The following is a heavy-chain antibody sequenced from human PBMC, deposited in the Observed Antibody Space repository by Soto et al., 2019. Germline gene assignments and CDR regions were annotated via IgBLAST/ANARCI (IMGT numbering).Heavy chain of an antibody. CDR3: ARDYGLRYFDWLPLFD. D-gene: IGHD3-9*01. V-gene: IGHV4-4*02. CDR2: IFHTGST. Sequence: SETLSLTCAVSGGSISGTNWWSWVRQSPAKGLEWIGEIFHTGSTKYNPSLKSRVTISVDTSKNQFSLKLSSVTAADTAVYYCARDYGLRYFDWLPLFDWGQGTLVTVSS. J-gene: IGHJ4*02. CDR1: GGSISGTNW.